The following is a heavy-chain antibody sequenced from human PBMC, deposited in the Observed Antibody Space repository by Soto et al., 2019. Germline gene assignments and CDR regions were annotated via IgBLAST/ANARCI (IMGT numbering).Heavy chain of an antibody. CDR3: VRSVILSGGSYKGLIRLHYFDT. V-gene: IGHV4-59*12. Sequence: SETLSLTCTVSGGSISSYYWSWIRQPPGKGLEWIGDIYYSGSTIYKPSLKNRVTISLDKSKNQFSLKLGSVTAADTAIYYCVRSVILSGGSYKGLIRLHYFDTWGPGTLVTVSS. CDR1: GGSISSYY. J-gene: IGHJ4*02. D-gene: IGHD3-3*01. CDR2: IYYSGST.